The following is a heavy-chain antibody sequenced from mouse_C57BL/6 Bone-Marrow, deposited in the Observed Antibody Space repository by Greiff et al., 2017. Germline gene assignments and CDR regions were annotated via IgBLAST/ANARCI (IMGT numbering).Heavy chain of an antibody. CDR1: GFTFSDYG. J-gene: IGHJ3*01. Sequence: DVMLVESGGGLVKPGGSLKLSCAASGFTFSDYGMHWVRQAPEKGLEWVAYISSGSSTIYYADTVKGRFTISRDNAKNTLFLQMTSLRSEDTAMYYCAIYGYDMFAYWGQGTLVTVSA. CDR2: ISSGSSTI. CDR3: AIYGYDMFAY. V-gene: IGHV5-17*01. D-gene: IGHD2-2*01.